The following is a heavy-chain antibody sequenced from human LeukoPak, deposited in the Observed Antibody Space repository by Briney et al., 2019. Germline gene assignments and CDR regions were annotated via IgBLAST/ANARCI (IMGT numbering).Heavy chain of an antibody. CDR1: GFTFSSYG. V-gene: IGHV3-30*18. CDR3: AKYGLALDY. Sequence: GSLRLSCAATGFTFSSYGMHWVRQAPGKGLEWVAVISYDGSNKYYADSVKGRFTISRDNSKNTLYLQMNSLRAEDTAAYYCAKYGLALDYWGQGTLVTVSS. J-gene: IGHJ4*02. D-gene: IGHD6-19*01. CDR2: ISYDGSNK.